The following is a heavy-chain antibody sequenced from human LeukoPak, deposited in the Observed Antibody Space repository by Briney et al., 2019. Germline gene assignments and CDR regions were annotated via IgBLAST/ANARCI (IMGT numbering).Heavy chain of an antibody. CDR1: GYTLTELS. CDR3: ATSYYYDSSGYLDY. J-gene: IGHJ4*02. V-gene: IGHV1-24*01. D-gene: IGHD3-22*01. CDR2: FDPEDGET. Sequence: ASVKVSCKVSGYTLTELSMHWVRQAPGKGLEWMGGFDPEDGETIYAQKFQGRVTMTEDTSTDTAYMELSSLRSEDTAVCYCATSYYYDSSGYLDYWGQGTLVTVSS.